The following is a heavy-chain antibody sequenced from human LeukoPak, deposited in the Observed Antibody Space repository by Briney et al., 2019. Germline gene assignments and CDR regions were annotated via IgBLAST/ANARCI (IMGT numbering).Heavy chain of an antibody. V-gene: IGHV3-21*01. CDR3: ARVFTMIPYYYFDY. CDR1: GFTFSSYS. CDR2: ISSSSSYI. Sequence: GGSLRLSCAASGFTFSSYSMNWVRQAPGKGLEWVSSISSSSSYIYYADSVKGRFTISRDNAKNSLYPQMNSLRAEDTAVYYCARVFTMIPYYYFDYWGQGTLVTVSS. D-gene: IGHD3-22*01. J-gene: IGHJ4*02.